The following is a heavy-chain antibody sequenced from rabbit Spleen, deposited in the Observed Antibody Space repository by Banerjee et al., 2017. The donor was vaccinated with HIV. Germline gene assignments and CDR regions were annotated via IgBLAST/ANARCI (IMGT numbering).Heavy chain of an antibody. CDR1: GLDFSVGDV. J-gene: IGHJ6*01. D-gene: IGHD4-2*01. CDR2: INIVTGRA. CDR3: ARDLAGVIGWNFGL. V-gene: IGHV1S45*01. Sequence: QQQVVESGGGLVKPGASLTLSCKASGLDFSVGDVMCWVRQAPGKGLEWIACINIVTGRAVYANCASGRFTFSKASSTTVTLQMSSLTAADTATYFCARDLAGVIGWNFGLWGQGTLVTVS.